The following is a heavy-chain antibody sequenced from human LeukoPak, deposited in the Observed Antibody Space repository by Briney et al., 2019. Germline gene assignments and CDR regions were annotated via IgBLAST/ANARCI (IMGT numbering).Heavy chain of an antibody. D-gene: IGHD2-2*01. J-gene: IGHJ5*02. V-gene: IGHV4-34*01. CDR2: INHSGST. CDR3: ARDDFYCSSTSCINWFDP. CDR1: GGSFSGYY. Sequence: SETLSLTCAVYGGSFSGYYWSWIRQPPGKGLEWIGEINHSGSTNYNPSLKSRVTISVDTSKNQFSLKLSFVTAADTAVYYCARDDFYCSSTSCINWFDPWGQGTLVTVSS.